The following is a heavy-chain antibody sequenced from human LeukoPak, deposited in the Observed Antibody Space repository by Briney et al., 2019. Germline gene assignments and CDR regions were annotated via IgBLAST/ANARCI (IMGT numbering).Heavy chain of an antibody. D-gene: IGHD5-12*01. J-gene: IGHJ6*02. Sequence: LGASAKVSCKASGYTFTGYYMHWVRPAPEQGVGWMGWINPNSGRTNYAQKFQGRVTMTRDTSISTSYMELSRLRSDDTAVYYCARVVVATKKSLRYYYYGMDVWGQGTTVTVSS. CDR1: GYTFTGYY. CDR2: INPNSGRT. V-gene: IGHV1-2*03. CDR3: ARVVVATKKSLRYYYYGMDV.